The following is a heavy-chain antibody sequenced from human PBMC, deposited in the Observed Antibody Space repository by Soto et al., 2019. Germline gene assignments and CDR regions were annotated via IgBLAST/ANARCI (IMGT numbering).Heavy chain of an antibody. J-gene: IGHJ4*02. CDR3: ARVGLYDSSGYYYFDY. CDR1: GGSISSYY. V-gene: IGHV4-59*01. CDR2: IYYSGST. D-gene: IGHD3-22*01. Sequence: SETLSLTCTVSGGSISSYYWSWIRQPPGKGLEWIGYIYYSGSTNYNPSLKSRVTISVDTSKNQFSLKLSSVTAADTAVYYCARVGLYDSSGYYYFDYWGQGTLVTVPQ.